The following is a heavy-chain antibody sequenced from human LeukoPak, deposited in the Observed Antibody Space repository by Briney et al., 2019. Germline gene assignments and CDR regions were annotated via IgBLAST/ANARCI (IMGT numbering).Heavy chain of an antibody. Sequence: GDSLKISCKTSGYSFTDYWIGWVRQMPGKGLEWMGIIYPPDSDTRYSPSFQGQVTISADKSINTVYLQWSSLKASDTAMYYCVEKSYYDRSGAIFGWFDPWGQGTLVTVSS. CDR3: VEKSYYDRSGAIFGWFDP. CDR1: GYSFTDYW. D-gene: IGHD3-22*01. CDR2: IYPPDSDT. J-gene: IGHJ5*02. V-gene: IGHV5-51*01.